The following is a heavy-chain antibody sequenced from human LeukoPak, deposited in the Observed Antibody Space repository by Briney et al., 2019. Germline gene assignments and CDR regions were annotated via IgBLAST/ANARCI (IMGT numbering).Heavy chain of an antibody. D-gene: IGHD3-10*01. CDR1: GGSISSGDYY. J-gene: IGHJ4*02. Sequence: SQTLSLTCTVSGGSISSGDYYWSWIRQPPGKGLEWIGYIYYSGSTYYNPSLKSRVTISLDTSRNQFSLKLNSVTAADTAVYYCTRDMVDYYGSGKFLPGDYWGQGTLVTVSS. CDR2: IYYSGST. CDR3: TRDMVDYYGSGKFLPGDY. V-gene: IGHV4-30-4*01.